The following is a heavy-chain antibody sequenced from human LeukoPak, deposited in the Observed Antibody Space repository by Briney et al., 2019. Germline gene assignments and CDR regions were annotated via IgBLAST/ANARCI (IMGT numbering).Heavy chain of an antibody. CDR3: ARGGKATVVTM. D-gene: IGHD4-23*01. CDR2: LYSSGST. J-gene: IGHJ4*02. Sequence: SETLSLTCTVSGGSINSYYWSWIRQPARKGREWIGRLYSSGSTNYNPPLKSRGSMSVDMSKNQYSLKLTSVTAADTAVYYCARGGKATVVTMWGQGTLVTVSS. V-gene: IGHV4-4*07. CDR1: GGSINSYY.